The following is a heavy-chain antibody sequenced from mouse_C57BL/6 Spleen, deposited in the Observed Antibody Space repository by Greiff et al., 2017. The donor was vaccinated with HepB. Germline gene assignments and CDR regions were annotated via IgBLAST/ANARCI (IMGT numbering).Heavy chain of an antibody. J-gene: IGHJ3*01. D-gene: IGHD3-2*02. Sequence: QVQLKQSGAELVRPGTSVKMSCKASGYTFTNYWIGWAKQRPGHGLEWIGDIYPGGGHTNYNEKFKGKATLTADKSSSTAYMQFSSLTSEDSAIYYCARSDSSGLFAYWGQGTLVTVSA. CDR3: ARSDSSGLFAY. CDR2: IYPGGGHT. CDR1: GYTFTNYW. V-gene: IGHV1-63*01.